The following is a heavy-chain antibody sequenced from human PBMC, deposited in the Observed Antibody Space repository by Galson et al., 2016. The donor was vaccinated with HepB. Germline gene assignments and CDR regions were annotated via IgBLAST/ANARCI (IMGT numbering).Heavy chain of an antibody. D-gene: IGHD3-10*01. CDR2: IYSGGST. J-gene: IGHJ4*02. CDR3: ARGEWFGELALDY. CDR1: GFIVSNNY. Sequence: SLRLSCAASGFIVSNNYMSWVHQAPGKGLEWVSVIYSGGSTYYADSVKGRFTISRDNSKNTLYLQMNSLRAEDTAVYYCARGEWFGELALDYWGQGTLVTVSS. V-gene: IGHV3-66*01.